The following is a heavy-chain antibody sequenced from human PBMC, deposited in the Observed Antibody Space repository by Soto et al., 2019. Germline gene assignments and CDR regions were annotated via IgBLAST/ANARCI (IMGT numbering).Heavy chain of an antibody. Sequence: QVQLVQSGAEVKKPGASVKVFCVASGYNFANYYMHWVRQAPGQGPEWMGIIDPDGGSTSYAQKFQGRVSMTSDTSTSTIYMELSSLRSEDTAVYYCASLIGVDVLRDYWGQGTLVTVSS. D-gene: IGHD3-3*01. CDR2: IDPDGGST. J-gene: IGHJ4*02. CDR1: GYNFANYY. CDR3: ASLIGVDVLRDY. V-gene: IGHV1-46*01.